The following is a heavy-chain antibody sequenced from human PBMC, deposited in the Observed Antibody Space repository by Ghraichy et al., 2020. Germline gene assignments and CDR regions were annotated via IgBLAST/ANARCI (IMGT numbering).Heavy chain of an antibody. CDR3: EGRYSDTDGKFRDY. CDR1: GFTFSNYA. V-gene: IGHV3-23*01. J-gene: IGHJ4*02. Sequence: GESLNISCAASGFTFSNYALSWVRQAPGKGLEWVSAISASGATTYYTDSVKGRFTISRDNSKNTLFLHMNSLRAEDTAVYYCEGRYSDTDGKFRDYWGQGTLVTVSS. D-gene: IGHD3-22*01. CDR2: ISASGATT.